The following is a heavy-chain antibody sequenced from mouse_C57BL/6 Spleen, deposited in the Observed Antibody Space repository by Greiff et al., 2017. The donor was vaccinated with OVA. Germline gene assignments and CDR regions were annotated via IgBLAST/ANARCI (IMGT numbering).Heavy chain of an antibody. CDR2: ISYDGSN. Sequence: VQLKESGPGLVKPSQSLSLTCSVTGYSITSGYYWNWIRQFPGNKLEWMGYISYDGSNNYNPSLKNRISITRDTSKNQFFLKLNSVTTEDTATYYCARDRGTTVAYYFDYWGQGTTLTVSS. V-gene: IGHV3-6*01. J-gene: IGHJ2*01. D-gene: IGHD1-1*01. CDR3: ARDRGTTVAYYFDY. CDR1: GYSITSGYY.